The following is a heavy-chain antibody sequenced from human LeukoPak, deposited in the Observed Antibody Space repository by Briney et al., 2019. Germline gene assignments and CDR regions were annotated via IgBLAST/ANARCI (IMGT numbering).Heavy chain of an antibody. CDR2: IYYSETA. J-gene: IGHJ2*01. Sequence: SETLSLTCTVSGDSIRTYYWSCIRQPPGKGLEWIGYIYYSETANYNPSVKSRVTISVDTSKNQFSLKLTSVTAVDTAVYYCARVYYSSSYDYWYFDLWGRGTLVTVSS. CDR3: ARVYYSSSYDYWYFDL. CDR1: GDSIRTYY. D-gene: IGHD6-13*01. V-gene: IGHV4-59*01.